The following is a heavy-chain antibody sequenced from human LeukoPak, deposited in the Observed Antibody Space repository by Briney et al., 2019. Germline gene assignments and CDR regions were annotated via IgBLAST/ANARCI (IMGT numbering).Heavy chain of an antibody. CDR2: INPNSGGT. J-gene: IGHJ4*02. CDR1: GYTFTGYY. CDR3: ATALKYGGNSGYYFDY. V-gene: IGHV1-2*06. D-gene: IGHD4-23*01. Sequence: ASVKVSCKASGYTFTGYYMHWVRQAPGQGLEWMGRINPNSGGTNYAQKFQGRVTMTRDTSISTAYMELSRLRSDDTAVYYCATALKYGGNSGYYFDYWGQRTLVTVSS.